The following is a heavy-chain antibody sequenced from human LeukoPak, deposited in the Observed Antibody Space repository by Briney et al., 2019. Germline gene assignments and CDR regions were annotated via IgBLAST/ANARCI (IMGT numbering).Heavy chain of an antibody. CDR2: INQDGSEK. CDR3: VTVPQTTTITGY. J-gene: IGHJ4*02. Sequence: GGSLRLSCAASGFTFSNYWVSWVRQAPGKGLEWVANINQDGSEKYYVDSVRGRFTISRDNAKSSLYLQMNSLRAEDTAMYYCVTVPQTTTITGYWGQGTLVTVSS. V-gene: IGHV3-7*01. CDR1: GFTFSNYW. D-gene: IGHD5-24*01.